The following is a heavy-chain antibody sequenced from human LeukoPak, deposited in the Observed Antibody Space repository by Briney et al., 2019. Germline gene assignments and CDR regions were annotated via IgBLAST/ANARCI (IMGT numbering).Heavy chain of an antibody. V-gene: IGHV1-69*01. Sequence: GASVTVSCKASGGTFSSYAISWVRQAPGQGLEWMGGIIPIFGTANYAQKFQGRVTITADESTSTAYIELSSLRSEDTAVYSCARAESTSNWFDPWGQGTLVTVSS. J-gene: IGHJ5*02. D-gene: IGHD5/OR15-5a*01. CDR1: GGTFSSYA. CDR3: ARAESTSNWFDP. CDR2: IIPIFGTA.